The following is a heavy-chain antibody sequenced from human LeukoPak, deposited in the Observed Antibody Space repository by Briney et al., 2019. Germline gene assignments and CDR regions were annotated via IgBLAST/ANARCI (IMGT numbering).Heavy chain of an antibody. CDR3: AKKKTTGYYSYYAMDV. V-gene: IGHV3-30*18. J-gene: IGHJ6*02. D-gene: IGHD1-14*01. CDR1: GFTLSTYD. Sequence: GGSLRLSCAASGFTLSTYDMHWVRQAPDKGLEWVAVTSYDGSNNYYAESVKGRFTISRDNSKSTLYLQMSSLRAEDTALYYCAKKKTTGYYSYYAMDVWGQGTTVTVSS. CDR2: TSYDGSNN.